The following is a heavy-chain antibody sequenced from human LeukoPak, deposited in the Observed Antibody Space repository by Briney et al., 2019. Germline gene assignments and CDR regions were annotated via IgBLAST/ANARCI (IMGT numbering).Heavy chain of an antibody. CDR3: ARDGDWNSLDY. D-gene: IGHD1-7*01. CDR1: GFTFSTCA. Sequence: PGGSLRLSCAASGFTFSTCAMTWVRQAPGKGLEWVSYISSSGSTIYYADSVKGRFTISRDNAKNSLYLQMNSLRAEDTAVYYCARDGDWNSLDYWGQGTLVTVSS. J-gene: IGHJ4*02. CDR2: ISSSGSTI. V-gene: IGHV3-48*04.